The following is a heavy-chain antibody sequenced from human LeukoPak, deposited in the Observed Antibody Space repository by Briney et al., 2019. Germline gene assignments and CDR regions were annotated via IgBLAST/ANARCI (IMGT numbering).Heavy chain of an antibody. J-gene: IGHJ6*02. CDR1: GGSISSFY. V-gene: IGHV4-59*08. CDR3: ARRRGPTYGMDV. Sequence: TSETLSLTCTGSGGSISSFYWSWIRQPPGKGLEWIGFIYYSGDTNYNPSLKSRVSISVDTSNNQFSLNVRSVTAADTAVYYCARRRGPTYGMDVWGQGTTVTVSS. D-gene: IGHD1-26*01. CDR2: IYYSGDT.